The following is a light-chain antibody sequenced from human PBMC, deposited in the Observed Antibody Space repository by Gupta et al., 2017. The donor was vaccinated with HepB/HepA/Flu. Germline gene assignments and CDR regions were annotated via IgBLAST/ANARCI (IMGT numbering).Light chain of an antibody. J-gene: IGKJ2*04. CDR1: QSISSW. V-gene: IGKV1-5*03. CDR3: QQYNSYSCS. Sequence: DIQMTQSPSTLSASVGDRVTITCRASQSISSWLAWYQQKPGKAPKLLIDKASSLESGVPSRFSGSVSGTGFTLTISSLQPDDFATYYCQQYNSYSCSFGQGTKLEIK. CDR2: KAS.